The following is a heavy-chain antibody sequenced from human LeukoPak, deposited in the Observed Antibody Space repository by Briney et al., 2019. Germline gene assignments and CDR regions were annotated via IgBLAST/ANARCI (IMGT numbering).Heavy chain of an antibody. Sequence: GGSLRLSCAASGFTYSSYAMRWVRQAPGKGLEWVSAISGSGGSTYYADSVKGRFTISRDNYKNTLYLQMNSLRAEDTAVYYCAKGSKPYCSSTSCYYIPGYWGQGTLVTVSS. V-gene: IGHV3-23*01. CDR2: ISGSGGST. CDR1: GFTYSSYA. J-gene: IGHJ4*02. D-gene: IGHD2-2*01. CDR3: AKGSKPYCSSTSCYYIPGY.